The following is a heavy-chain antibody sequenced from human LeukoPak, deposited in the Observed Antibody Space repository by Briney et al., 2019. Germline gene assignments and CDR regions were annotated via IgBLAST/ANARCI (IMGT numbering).Heavy chain of an antibody. CDR2: ISDSGST. CDR1: GGSISSYY. J-gene: IGHJ3*01. D-gene: IGHD3-10*01. Sequence: SETLSLTCTVSGGSISSYYWSWIRQPPGKGLEWIGYISDSGSTNYNPSLKSRVTISVDTPKNKFSLKLSSVTAADTAVYYCARGLWFGVPGAFDFWGQGTMVTVSS. V-gene: IGHV4-59*01. CDR3: ARGLWFGVPGAFDF.